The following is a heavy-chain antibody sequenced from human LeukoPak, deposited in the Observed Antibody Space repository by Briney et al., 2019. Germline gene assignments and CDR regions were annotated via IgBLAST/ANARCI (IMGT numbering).Heavy chain of an antibody. Sequence: SETLSLTCTVSGGSISSYYWSWIRQPPGKGLEWIEYIYYSGSTNYNPSLKSRVTISVDTSKNQFSLKLSSMTAADTAVYYCARDGGGTGSADYWGQGTLVTVSS. J-gene: IGHJ4*02. D-gene: IGHD1-1*01. V-gene: IGHV4-59*01. CDR3: ARDGGGTGSADY. CDR2: IYYSGST. CDR1: GGSISSYY.